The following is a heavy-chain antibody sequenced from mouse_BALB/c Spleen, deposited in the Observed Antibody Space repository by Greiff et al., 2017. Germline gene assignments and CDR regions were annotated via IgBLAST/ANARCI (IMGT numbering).Heavy chain of an antibody. Sequence: DVQLQESGPGLVKPSQSLSLTCTVTGYSITSDYAWNWIRQFPGNKLEWMGYISYSGSTSYNPSLKSRISITRDTSKNQFFLQLNSVTTEDTATYYCARGDYRYGEGSWFAYWGQGTLVTVSA. CDR3: ARGDYRYGEGSWFAY. V-gene: IGHV3-2*02. J-gene: IGHJ3*01. CDR1: GYSITSDYA. CDR2: ISYSGST. D-gene: IGHD2-14*01.